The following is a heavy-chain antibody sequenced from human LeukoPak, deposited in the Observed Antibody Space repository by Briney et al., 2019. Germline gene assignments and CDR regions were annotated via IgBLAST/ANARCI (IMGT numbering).Heavy chain of an antibody. D-gene: IGHD3-10*01. CDR1: GGSIRSYY. Sequence: KPSETLSLTCTVSGGSIRSYYWSWIRQPPGKGLEWIGYIFYSGSTNYNPSLKSRVTISVDMSKNQFSLKLNSVPASDTAVYYWARHDGSGRPLDYWGQGTLVTVSS. CDR2: IFYSGST. J-gene: IGHJ4*02. CDR3: ARHDGSGRPLDY. V-gene: IGHV4-59*08.